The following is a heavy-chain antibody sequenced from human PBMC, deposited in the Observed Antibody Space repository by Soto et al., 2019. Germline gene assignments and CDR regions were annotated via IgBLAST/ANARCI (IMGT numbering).Heavy chain of an antibody. CDR1: GYSFSSYW. CDR3: ARSRLIAVPFGMDV. Sequence: LGESLKISCKASGYSFSSYWIGWVRQMPGKGLEWMAIIYPGDSETRYSPSFQGQVSISVDKSLTTAYLQWSSLKASDTAMYYCARSRLIAVPFGMDVWGQGTTVTVSS. CDR2: IYPGDSET. J-gene: IGHJ6*02. D-gene: IGHD6-19*01. V-gene: IGHV5-51*01.